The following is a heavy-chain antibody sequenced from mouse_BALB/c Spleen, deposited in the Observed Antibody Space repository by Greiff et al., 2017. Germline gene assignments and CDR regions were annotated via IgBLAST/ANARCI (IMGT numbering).Heavy chain of an antibody. CDR2: IFPGTGTT. J-gene: IGHJ2*01. Sequence: QVQLKESGAELVKPGASVKLSCKTSGYTFTSYWIQWVKQRPGQGLGWIGEIFPGTGTTYYNEKFKGKATLTIDTSSSTAYMQLSSLTSEDSAVYFCAREYYGGKGTTLTVSS. V-gene: IGHV1S132*01. CDR1: GYTFTSYW. CDR3: AREYY.